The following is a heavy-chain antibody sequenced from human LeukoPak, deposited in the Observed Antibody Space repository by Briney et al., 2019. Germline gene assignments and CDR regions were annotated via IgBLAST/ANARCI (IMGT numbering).Heavy chain of an antibody. CDR2: ISWNSGSI. D-gene: IGHD3-22*01. CDR1: GFTFDDYA. CDR3: ARLSGYRPYYYYYYSIDV. V-gene: IGHV3-9*01. J-gene: IGHJ6*03. Sequence: QAGGSLRLSCAASGFTFDDYAMHWVRQAPGKGLEWVSGISWNSGSIGYADSVKGRFTISRDNAKNSLYLQMNSLRAEDTALYYCARLSGYRPYYYYYYSIDVWGKGTTVTVSS.